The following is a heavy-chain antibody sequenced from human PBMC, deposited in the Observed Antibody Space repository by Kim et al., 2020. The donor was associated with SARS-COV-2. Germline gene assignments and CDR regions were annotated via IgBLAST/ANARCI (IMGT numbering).Heavy chain of an antibody. D-gene: IGHD3-10*01. V-gene: IGHV1-18*01. Sequence: ASVKVSCKASGYTFTSYGISWVRQAPGQGLEWMGWISAYNGNTNYAQKLQGRVTMTTDTSTSTAYMELRSLRSDDTAVYYCARVGLLWFGELSLTFDYWGQGTLVTVSS. CDR1: GYTFTSYG. CDR3: ARVGLLWFGELSLTFDY. J-gene: IGHJ4*02. CDR2: ISAYNGNT.